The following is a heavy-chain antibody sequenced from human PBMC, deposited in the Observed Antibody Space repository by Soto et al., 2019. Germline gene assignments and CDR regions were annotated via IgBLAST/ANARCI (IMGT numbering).Heavy chain of an antibody. J-gene: IGHJ6*03. D-gene: IGHD6-6*01. CDR2: IYYSGST. V-gene: IGHV4-59*08. CDR3: ARRGYGWQLAHKNNYYYYMDV. Sequence: SETLSLTCTVSGGSISSYYWSWIRQPPGKGLEWIGYIYYSGSTNYNPSLKSRVTISVDTSKNQFSLKLSSVTAADTAVYYCARRGYGWQLAHKNNYYYYMDVWGKGTTVTVSS. CDR1: GGSISSYY.